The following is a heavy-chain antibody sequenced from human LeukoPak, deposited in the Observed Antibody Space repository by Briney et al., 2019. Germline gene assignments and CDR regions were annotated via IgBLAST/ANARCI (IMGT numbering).Heavy chain of an antibody. CDR2: ISYDGSNK. CDR1: GFTFSSYA. V-gene: IGHV3-30-3*01. CDR3: AREGTVTPLAY. J-gene: IGHJ4*02. D-gene: IGHD4-17*01. Sequence: GRSLRLSCAASGFTFSSYAMHWVRQAPGKGLEWVAVISYDGSNKYYADSVKGRFTISRDNSKNTLYLQMNSLRAEDTAVYYCAREGTVTPLAYWGQGTLVTGSS.